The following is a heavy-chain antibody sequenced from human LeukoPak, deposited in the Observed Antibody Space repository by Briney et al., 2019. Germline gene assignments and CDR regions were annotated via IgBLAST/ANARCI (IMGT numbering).Heavy chain of an antibody. CDR2: ISAYNGNT. CDR1: GYTFTSYG. D-gene: IGHD5-12*01. Sequence: ASVKVSCKASGYTFTSYGISWVRQAPGQGLEWMGWISAYNGNTNYAQKLQGRVTKTTDTSTSTAYMELRSLRSDDTAVYYCARGVGYSGYELYGMDVWGQGTTVTVSS. CDR3: ARGVGYSGYELYGMDV. J-gene: IGHJ6*02. V-gene: IGHV1-18*01.